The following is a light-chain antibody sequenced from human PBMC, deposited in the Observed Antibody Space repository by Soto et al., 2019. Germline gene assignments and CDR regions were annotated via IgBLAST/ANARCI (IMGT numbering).Light chain of an antibody. CDR3: AAWEGSLNGVV. CDR2: SDN. J-gene: IGLJ2*01. Sequence: QSVLTQPPSASGTPGQRVTISCSGSSSNIGSHTVNWYQQLPGTAPKLLMYSDNQRPSGVPDRFSGSKSGTSASLAISGLQSEDEADYYCAAWEGSLNGVVFGGGTKVTVL. CDR1: SSNIGSHT. V-gene: IGLV1-44*01.